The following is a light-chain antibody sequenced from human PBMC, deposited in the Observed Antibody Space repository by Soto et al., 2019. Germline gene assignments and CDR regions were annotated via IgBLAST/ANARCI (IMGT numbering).Light chain of an antibody. CDR3: QQLNSYPLT. J-gene: IGKJ5*01. CDR2: AAS. V-gene: IGKV1-9*01. Sequence: IQLTQSPSFLSASVGDRVTITCRDSQGISSYLAWYQQKPVKAPKLLIYAASTLQSGVPSRFSGSGSGTEFTLTISSLQPEDFATYYCQQLNSYPLTFGQGTRLEIK. CDR1: QGISSY.